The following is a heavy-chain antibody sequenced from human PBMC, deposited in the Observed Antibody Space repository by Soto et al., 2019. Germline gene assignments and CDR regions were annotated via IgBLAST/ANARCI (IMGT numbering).Heavy chain of an antibody. Sequence: GGSLILSCAASGFNFSNYVMSWVRQAPGKGLEWVAVIWYDGSNKYYADSVKGRFTISRDNSKNTLYLQMNSLRAEDTAVYYCARDRLLLGGYSYGYLDYWGQGTLVTVSS. CDR1: GFNFSNYV. CDR3: ARDRLLLGGYSYGYLDY. D-gene: IGHD5-18*01. V-gene: IGHV3-33*08. CDR2: IWYDGSNK. J-gene: IGHJ4*02.